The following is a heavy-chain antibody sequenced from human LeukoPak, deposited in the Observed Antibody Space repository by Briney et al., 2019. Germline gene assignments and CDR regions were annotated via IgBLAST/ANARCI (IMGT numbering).Heavy chain of an antibody. CDR2: MNPNSGNT. CDR1: GYTFTSYD. D-gene: IGHD2-2*01. V-gene: IGHV1-8*01. CDR3: ARHLIDPIVVVPAEDAFDI. Sequence: GASVKVSCKASGYTFTSYDINWVRQATGQGLEWMGWMNPNSGNTGYAQKFQGRVTMTRNTSISTAYMELSSLRSEDTAVYYCARHLIDPIVVVPAEDAFDIWGQGTMVTVSS. J-gene: IGHJ3*02.